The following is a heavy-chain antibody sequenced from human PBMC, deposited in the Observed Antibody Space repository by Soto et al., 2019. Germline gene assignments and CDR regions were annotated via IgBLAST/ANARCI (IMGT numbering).Heavy chain of an antibody. D-gene: IGHD4-17*01. Sequence: QVQLQESGPGLVKPSETLSLTCTVSGGSISNYYWSWIRHPPGKKLEWIGYIYYSGSTNHNPSLKSRVTISVDTSKNQFSLKLYSVTTADTAMYYCARLPWADYGGIFDPWGQGTLVTVSS. J-gene: IGHJ5*02. CDR2: IYYSGST. CDR1: GGSISNYY. V-gene: IGHV4-59*01. CDR3: ARLPWADYGGIFDP.